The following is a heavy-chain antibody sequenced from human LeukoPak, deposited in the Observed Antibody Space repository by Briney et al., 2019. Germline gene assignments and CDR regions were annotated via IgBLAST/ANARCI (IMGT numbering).Heavy chain of an antibody. J-gene: IGHJ4*02. CDR2: INHSGST. V-gene: IGHV4-4*02. CDR3: ALSGWSIDY. Sequence: SETLSLTCAVSGGSISSSNWWSWVRQPPGKGLEWIGEINHSGSTNYNPSLKSRVTISVDTSKNQFSLKLSSVTAADTAVYYCALSGWSIDYWGQGTLVTVSS. D-gene: IGHD6-19*01. CDR1: GGSISSSNW.